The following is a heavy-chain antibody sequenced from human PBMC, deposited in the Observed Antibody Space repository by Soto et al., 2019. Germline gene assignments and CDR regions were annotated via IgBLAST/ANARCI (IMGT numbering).Heavy chain of an antibody. Sequence: QVQLVQSGAEVKKPGSSVKVSCKASGGTFSNYAITWVRQAPGQGLEWLGRIIPIFGTRDYAQKFQGRGTISADESTTTAYMELSSLRSDETAVYYCAKDGGRDGYFGNWFDPWGQGTLVTVSS. J-gene: IGHJ5*02. D-gene: IGHD5-12*01. CDR3: AKDGGRDGYFGNWFDP. CDR1: GGTFSNYA. CDR2: IIPIFGTR. V-gene: IGHV1-69*15.